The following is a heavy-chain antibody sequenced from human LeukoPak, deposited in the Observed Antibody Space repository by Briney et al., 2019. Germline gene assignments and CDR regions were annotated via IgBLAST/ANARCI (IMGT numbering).Heavy chain of an antibody. CDR1: GFTFSSYD. CDR3: ASEKCYCGSGNPGGFDY. J-gene: IGHJ4*02. CDR2: ISNTGSTT. Sequence: PGGSLRLSCAASGFTFSSYDMNWVSQAPGKGLEWVSYISNTGSTTYYADSVRGRFTISRDNAKNSLYLQMNSLRAEDTAVYYCASEKCYCGSGNPGGFDYWGQGTLVTVSS. V-gene: IGHV3-48*03. D-gene: IGHD3-10*01.